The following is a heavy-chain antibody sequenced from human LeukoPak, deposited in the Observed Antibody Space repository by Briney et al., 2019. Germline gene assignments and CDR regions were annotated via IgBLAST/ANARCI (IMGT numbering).Heavy chain of an antibody. J-gene: IGHJ4*02. Sequence: GGSLRLSCAASGFTFSSSAMSWVRQAPGKGLEWVSAISNNGGYTYYADSVQGRFTISRDNSKGTLCLQMNSLRAEDTAVYYCAKQLGYCSDGSCYFPYWGQGTLVTVSS. CDR1: GFTFSSSA. D-gene: IGHD2-15*01. CDR3: AKQLGYCSDGSCYFPY. V-gene: IGHV3-23*01. CDR2: ISNNGGYT.